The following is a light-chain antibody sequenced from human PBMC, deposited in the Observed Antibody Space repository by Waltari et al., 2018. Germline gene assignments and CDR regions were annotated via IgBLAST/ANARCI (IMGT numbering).Light chain of an antibody. CDR3: QQYNSYSPLT. J-gene: IGKJ3*01. CDR1: QRISSW. V-gene: IGKV1-5*03. Sequence: DIQMTQSPSTLSASVGDRVTITCRASQRISSWLAWYQQKPGKAPKLLIYKASYLESGVPSRFSGSGSGTEFTLTISSLQSDDFASYYCQQYNSYSPLTFGPGTKVDIK. CDR2: KAS.